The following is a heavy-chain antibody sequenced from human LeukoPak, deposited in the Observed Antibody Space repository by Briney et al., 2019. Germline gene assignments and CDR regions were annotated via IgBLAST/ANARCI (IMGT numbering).Heavy chain of an antibody. J-gene: IGHJ4*02. CDR3: ARSSANYYDSSGHYYVPPYYFDY. Sequence: SETLSLTCTVSGGSISSSSYYWGWIRQPPGKGLEWIGSSYYSGSTYYNPSLKSRVTISVDTSKNQFSLKLSSVTAADTAVYYCARSSANYYDSSGHYYVPPYYFDYWGQGTLVTVSS. D-gene: IGHD3-22*01. CDR2: SYYSGST. CDR1: GGSISSSSYY. V-gene: IGHV4-39*01.